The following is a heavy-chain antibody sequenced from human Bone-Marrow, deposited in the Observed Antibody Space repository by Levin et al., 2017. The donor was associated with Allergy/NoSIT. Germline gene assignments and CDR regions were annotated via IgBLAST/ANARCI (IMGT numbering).Heavy chain of an antibody. Sequence: GGSLRLSCAASGFTFSSYAMHWVRQAPGKGLEWVAVISYDGSNKYYADSVKGRFTISRDNSKNTLYLQMNSLRAEDTAVYYCARDGRGWAVVVVAASPYYFDYWGQGTLVTVSS. CDR2: ISYDGSNK. D-gene: IGHD2-15*01. CDR3: ARDGRGWAVVVVAASPYYFDY. V-gene: IGHV3-30*04. J-gene: IGHJ4*02. CDR1: GFTFSSYA.